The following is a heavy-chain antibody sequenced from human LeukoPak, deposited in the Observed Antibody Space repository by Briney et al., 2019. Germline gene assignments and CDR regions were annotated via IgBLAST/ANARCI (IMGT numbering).Heavy chain of an antibody. CDR2: ITASGTI. CDR1: GFSFSTYA. Sequence: PGGSLRLSCSASGFSFSTYAMSWVRQAPGTGLEWVSTITASGTIYYADSVKGRFTISRDNSKNSLYLQMNSLRAEDTAVYYCTKGPPKDKFGSSPFDYWGQGILVTVSS. D-gene: IGHD6-6*01. CDR3: TKGPPKDKFGSSPFDY. V-gene: IGHV3-23*01. J-gene: IGHJ4*02.